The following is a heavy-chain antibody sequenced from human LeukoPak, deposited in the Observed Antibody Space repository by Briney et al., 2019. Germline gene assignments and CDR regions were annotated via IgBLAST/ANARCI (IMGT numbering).Heavy chain of an antibody. V-gene: IGHV1-8*03. CDR2: MNPNSGNT. J-gene: IGHJ4*02. CDR1: GYTFTSYD. Sequence: ASVKVSCKASGYTFTSYDINWVRQATGQGLEWMGWMNPNSGNTGYAQKFQGRVTITRNTSISTAYMELSSLRSEDTAVYYCARVDYDVSTGYQNYFEFWGQGTLVTVSS. D-gene: IGHD3-9*01. CDR3: ARVDYDVSTGYQNYFEF.